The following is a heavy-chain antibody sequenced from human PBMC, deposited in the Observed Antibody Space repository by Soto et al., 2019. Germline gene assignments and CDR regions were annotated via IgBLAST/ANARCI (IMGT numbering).Heavy chain of an antibody. CDR3: ARGAVGAYFDY. CDR1: GFTFSSYG. V-gene: IGHV3-30*19. CDR2: ISYDGSNK. J-gene: IGHJ4*02. D-gene: IGHD1-26*01. Sequence: QVQLVESGGGVVQPGRSLRLSCAASGFTFSSYGMHWVRLAPGKGLEWVAVISYDGSNKYYADSVKGRFTISRDNSKNTLYLKMNSLRAEDTTVYYCARGAVGAYFDYWGQGTLVTVSS.